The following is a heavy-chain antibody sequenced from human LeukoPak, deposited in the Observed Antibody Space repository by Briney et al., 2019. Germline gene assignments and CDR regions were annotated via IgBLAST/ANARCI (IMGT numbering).Heavy chain of an antibody. CDR3: ATRTIFGVVHTPGGYFDY. V-gene: IGHV1-24*01. J-gene: IGHJ4*02. CDR1: GYTLTELS. Sequence: ASVKVSCKVSGYTLTELSMHWVRPAPGEGLEWMGGFDPEDGETIYAQKFQGRVTMTEDTSTDTAYMEMSSLRSEDTAVYYCATRTIFGVVHTPGGYFDYWGQGTLVTVSS. D-gene: IGHD3-3*01. CDR2: FDPEDGET.